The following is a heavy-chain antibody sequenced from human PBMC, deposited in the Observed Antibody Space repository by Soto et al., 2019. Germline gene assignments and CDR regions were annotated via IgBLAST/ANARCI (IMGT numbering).Heavy chain of an antibody. Sequence: PGGSLRLSCAASGFTFSSYEMNWVRQAPGKGLEWVSYISSSGSTIYYADSVKGRFTISRDNAKNSLYLQMNSLRAEDTAVYYCARLYCSSTSCSFGPLFDYWGQGTLVTVS. J-gene: IGHJ4*02. CDR3: ARLYCSSTSCSFGPLFDY. CDR2: ISSSGSTI. CDR1: GFTFSSYE. V-gene: IGHV3-48*03. D-gene: IGHD2-2*01.